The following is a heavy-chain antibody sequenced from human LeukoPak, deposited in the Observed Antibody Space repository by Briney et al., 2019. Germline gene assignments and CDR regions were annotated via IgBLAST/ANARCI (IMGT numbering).Heavy chain of an antibody. J-gene: IGHJ4*02. Sequence: PGGSLRLSCVGPGFTLTYAMSGVPPAPGKGLGGVPSISSSGGSTYYADSVKGRFTMSRDNSKNTLFLQMNSLRGDDTAVYYCVKRYSSSWYAHFDYWGQGTLVTVSS. V-gene: IGHV3-23*01. CDR2: ISSSGGST. CDR1: GFTLTYA. CDR3: VKRYSSSWYAHFDY. D-gene: IGHD6-13*01.